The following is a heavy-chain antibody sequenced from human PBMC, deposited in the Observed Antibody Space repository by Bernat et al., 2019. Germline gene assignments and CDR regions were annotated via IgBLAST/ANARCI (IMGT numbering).Heavy chain of an antibody. J-gene: IGHJ4*02. CDR1: GFTFSSYE. V-gene: IGHV3-48*03. Sequence: EVQLVESGGGLVQPGGSLRLSCAASGFTFSSYELNWVRQAPGKGLEWISYISSSGSAIYYADSVKSRFTISRDNAKNSLYLQMNNLRAEDTAVYYCAGEGSFDDFDYWGQGTLVTVSS. D-gene: IGHD2-15*01. CDR2: ISSSGSAI. CDR3: AGEGSFDDFDY.